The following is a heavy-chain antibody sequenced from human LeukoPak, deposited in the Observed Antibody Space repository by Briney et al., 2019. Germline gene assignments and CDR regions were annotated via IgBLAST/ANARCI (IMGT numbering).Heavy chain of an antibody. J-gene: IGHJ4*02. D-gene: IGHD6-19*01. CDR1: GFTFSSYR. Sequence: PGGSLRLSCAASGFTFSSYRMNWVRQAPGKGLEWVSSISSSSNYIYYAGAVKDRFTISRDNAKNSLYLQMNSLRAEDTALYYCARGKVTRSSGPNRFFDYWGQGTLVTVSS. CDR2: ISSSSNYI. V-gene: IGHV3-21*01. CDR3: ARGKVTRSSGPNRFFDY.